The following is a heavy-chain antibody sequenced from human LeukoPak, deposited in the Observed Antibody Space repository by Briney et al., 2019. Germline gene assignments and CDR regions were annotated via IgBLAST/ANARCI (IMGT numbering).Heavy chain of an antibody. Sequence: SETLSLTCSVSGYSITSGYFCGWIRQPPGKGLEWIGEINHSGSTNYNPSLKSRVTISLDTSKSQFSLKVRYVTAADTAVYYCARGLNDSWTGENYWGQGTLVTVSS. D-gene: IGHD3-3*01. J-gene: IGHJ4*02. CDR2: INHSGST. CDR3: ARGLNDSWTGENY. CDR1: GYSITSGYF. V-gene: IGHV4-38-2*02.